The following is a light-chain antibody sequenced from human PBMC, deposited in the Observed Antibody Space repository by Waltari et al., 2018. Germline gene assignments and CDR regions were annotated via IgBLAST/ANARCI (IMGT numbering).Light chain of an antibody. CDR1: QSISSW. CDR2: KAS. V-gene: IGKV1-5*03. CDR3: QQYNSYSMT. Sequence: IQMTQPPSTLSASIGDRITITCRASQSISSWLAWYQQKPGKAPKLLIYKASSLESGVPSRFSGSGSGTEFTLTISSLQPDDFATYYCQQYNSYSMTFGQGTKLEIK. J-gene: IGKJ2*01.